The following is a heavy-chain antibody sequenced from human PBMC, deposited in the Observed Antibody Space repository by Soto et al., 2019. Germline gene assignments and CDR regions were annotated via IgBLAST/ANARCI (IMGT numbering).Heavy chain of an antibody. Sequence: GGSLRLSCAASGFTFSSYAMHWVRQAPGKGLEWVAVISYDGSNKYYADSVKGRFTISRDNSKNTLYLQMNSLRAEDTAVYYCARDRVKSNYYYYGMDVWGQGTTVTVSS. CDR2: ISYDGSNK. CDR1: GFTFSSYA. D-gene: IGHD3-10*01. V-gene: IGHV3-30-3*01. J-gene: IGHJ6*02. CDR3: ARDRVKSNYYYYGMDV.